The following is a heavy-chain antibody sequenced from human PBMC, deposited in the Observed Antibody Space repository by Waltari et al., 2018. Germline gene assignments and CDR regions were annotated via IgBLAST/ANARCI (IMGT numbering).Heavy chain of an antibody. CDR2: INDSGST. CDR3: ARHGRIRAVALIDY. J-gene: IGHJ4*02. D-gene: IGHD2-15*01. V-gene: IGHV4-34*01. Sequence: QVQLQQWGAGLMKPSETLSLTCAGYGGSFRGNYWTWIRQRPGKGLEWIGEINDSGSTNYNSSLKTRVSISLDTSKNQFSLKLTSVTAADTALYYCARHGRIRAVALIDYWGQGTLVTVSS. CDR1: GGSFRGNY.